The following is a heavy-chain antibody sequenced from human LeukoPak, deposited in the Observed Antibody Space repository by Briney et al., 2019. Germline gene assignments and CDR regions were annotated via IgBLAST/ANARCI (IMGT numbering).Heavy chain of an antibody. CDR3: ARGGQGYSYGYDSYFDY. J-gene: IGHJ4*02. CDR2: ISSGGSTI. Sequence: QPGGSLRLSCAVSGFTFSSYEMNWVRQAPGKGLEWVSCISSGGSTIYYADSVKGRFTISRDNAKNSLYLQMNSLRAEDTAVYYCARGGQGYSYGYDSYFDYWGQGTLVTVSS. CDR1: GFTFSSYE. V-gene: IGHV3-48*03. D-gene: IGHD5-18*01.